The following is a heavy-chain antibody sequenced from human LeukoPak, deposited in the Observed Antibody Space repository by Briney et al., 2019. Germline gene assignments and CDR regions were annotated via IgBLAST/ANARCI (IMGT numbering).Heavy chain of an antibody. CDR3: ARLGSGSYYRGTIDY. CDR2: IYYSGGA. J-gene: IGHJ4*02. Sequence: SETLSLTCTVSGGSISSSSYYWGWIRQPPGKGLEWIGSIYYSGGAYYNPSLKSRVTMSVDTSKNQFSLELSSVTAADTAAYYCARLGSGSYYRGTIDYWGQGTLVTVSS. D-gene: IGHD3-10*01. V-gene: IGHV4-39*01. CDR1: GGSISSSSYY.